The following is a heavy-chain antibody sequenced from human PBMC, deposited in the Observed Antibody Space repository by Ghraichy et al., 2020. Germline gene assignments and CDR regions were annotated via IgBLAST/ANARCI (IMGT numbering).Heavy chain of an antibody. Sequence: GGSLRLSCAGSGFTFSSYWMNWVRQAPGKGLEWVANINPDGSGKRYVDSVMGRFTISRDNAKSSLYLEMNSLKAEDTAVYYCASCAADAHWGQGTLVTVS. CDR3: ASCAADAH. CDR2: INPDGSGK. V-gene: IGHV3-7*01. CDR1: GFTFSSYW. J-gene: IGHJ4*02. D-gene: IGHD6-13*01.